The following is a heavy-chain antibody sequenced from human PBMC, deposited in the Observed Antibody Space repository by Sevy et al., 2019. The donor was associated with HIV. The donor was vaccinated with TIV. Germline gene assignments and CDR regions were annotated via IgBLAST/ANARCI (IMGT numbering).Heavy chain of an antibody. CDR3: AGENAWGRGYS. CDR2: INHSGGT. Sequence: SETLSLTCAVYGGSFSGYYWSWIRQPPGKGLEWIGEINHSGGTNYNPSLKSRVTISVDTSKNQISLRLSSVTAADTAMYYCAGENAWGRGYSWGQGTLVTVSS. V-gene: IGHV4-34*01. J-gene: IGHJ4*02. D-gene: IGHD1-26*01. CDR1: GGSFSGYY.